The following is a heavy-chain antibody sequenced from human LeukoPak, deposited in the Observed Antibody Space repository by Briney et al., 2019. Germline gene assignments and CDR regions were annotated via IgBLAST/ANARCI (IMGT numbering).Heavy chain of an antibody. CDR1: GGTFDDYA. D-gene: IGHD3-9*01. CDR3: ATGNDILTSFYE. V-gene: IGHV3-9*01. Sequence: AGGSLRLSCVLSGGTFDDYAMHWVRQSPGRGLEWVSGISWNSVDVVYTASVRGRFTISRDNAKNSSYLQMNNLRPEDTALYYCATGNDILTSFYEWGLGTLVTVSS. J-gene: IGHJ4*02. CDR2: ISWNSVDV.